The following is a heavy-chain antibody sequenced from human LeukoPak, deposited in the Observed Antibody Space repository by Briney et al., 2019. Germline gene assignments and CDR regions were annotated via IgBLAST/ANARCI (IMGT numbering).Heavy chain of an antibody. CDR3: ATRYDSSGYDFDY. D-gene: IGHD3-22*01. CDR1: GGSISSGDYY. J-gene: IGHJ4*02. CDR2: IYYSGST. Sequence: SQTLSLTCTVSGGSISSGDYYWSWIRQPPGKGLEWIGYIYYSGSTYYNPSLKSRVTISVDTSKNQFSLKLSSATAADTAVYYCATRYDSSGYDFDYWGQGTLVTVSS. V-gene: IGHV4-30-4*01.